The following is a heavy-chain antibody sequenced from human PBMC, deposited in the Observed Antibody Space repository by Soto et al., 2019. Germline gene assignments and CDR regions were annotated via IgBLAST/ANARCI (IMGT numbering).Heavy chain of an antibody. CDR1: GGTFSSYT. D-gene: IGHD4-17*01. CDR3: ARGAVTTPFDY. V-gene: IGHV1-69*02. J-gene: IGHJ4*02. CDR2: IIPILGIA. Sequence: QVQLVQSGAEVKKPGSSVKVFCKASGGTFSSYTISWVRQAPGQGLEWMGRIIPILGIANYAQKFQGRVTITADKSTSTAYMELSSLRSEDTAVYYCARGAVTTPFDYWGQGTLVTVSS.